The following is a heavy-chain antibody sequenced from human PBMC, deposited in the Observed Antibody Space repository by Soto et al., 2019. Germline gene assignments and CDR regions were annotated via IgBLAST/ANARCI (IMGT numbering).Heavy chain of an antibody. V-gene: IGHV3-7*01. D-gene: IGHD3-16*01. CDR3: ARDLFEAARRGEYAFDI. CDR2: IKQDGSEK. J-gene: IGHJ3*02. Sequence: GWSLRLSCAASGFTFISYWMSWVRQAPGKGLEWVANIKQDGSEKYYVDSVKGRFTISRDNAKNSLYLQMNSLRAEDTAVYYCARDLFEAARRGEYAFDIWGQGTMVTVSS. CDR1: GFTFISYW.